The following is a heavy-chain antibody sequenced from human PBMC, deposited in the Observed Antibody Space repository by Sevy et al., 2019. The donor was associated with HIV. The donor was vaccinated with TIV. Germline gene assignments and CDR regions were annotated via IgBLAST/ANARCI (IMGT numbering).Heavy chain of an antibody. D-gene: IGHD6-19*01. Sequence: GGSLRLSCAASGFTFNTYGMHWVRQTPGKGLEWVAVISYDGTDTYYADSVKGRFTISKDNSKNTLYLQMNSLRAEDTAVYYCARSEVPAVAGPVFDYWGRGTLVTVSS. CDR2: ISYDGTDT. CDR1: GFTFNTYG. V-gene: IGHV3-30*03. CDR3: ARSEVPAVAGPVFDY. J-gene: IGHJ4*02.